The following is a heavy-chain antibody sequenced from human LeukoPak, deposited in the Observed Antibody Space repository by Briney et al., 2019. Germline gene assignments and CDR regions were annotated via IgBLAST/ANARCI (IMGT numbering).Heavy chain of an antibody. V-gene: IGHV1-18*01. CDR3: ARFQYYYDSSGYYYRINDAFDI. D-gene: IGHD3-22*01. J-gene: IGHJ3*02. CDR1: GYTFTSYG. CDR2: ISAYNGNT. Sequence: ASVKVSCKASGYTFTSYGISWVRQAPGRGLEWMGWISAYNGNTNYAQKLQGRVTMTTDTSTSTAYMELRSLRSDDTAVYYCARFQYYYDSSGYYYRINDAFDIWGQGTMVTVSS.